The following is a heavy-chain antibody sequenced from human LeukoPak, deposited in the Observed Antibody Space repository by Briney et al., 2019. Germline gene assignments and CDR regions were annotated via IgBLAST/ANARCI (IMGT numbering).Heavy chain of an antibody. D-gene: IGHD2-21*01. Sequence: SETLSLTCTVSGGSISSYYWSWIRQPPGKGLEWIGYIYYSGSTNYNPSLKSRVTISVDTSKNQFSLKLSSVTAADTAVYYCASSIRYYYMDVWGKGTTVTVSS. CDR1: GGSISSYY. J-gene: IGHJ6*03. CDR2: IYYSGST. CDR3: ASSIRYYYMDV. V-gene: IGHV4-59*01.